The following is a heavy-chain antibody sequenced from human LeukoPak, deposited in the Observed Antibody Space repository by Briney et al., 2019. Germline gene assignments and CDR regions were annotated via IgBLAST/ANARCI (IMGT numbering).Heavy chain of an antibody. J-gene: IGHJ4*02. CDR2: IYYSGST. Sequence: RSSETLSLTCTVSGGSISSYYWSWIRQPPGKGLEWIGYIYYSGSTNYNPSLKSRVTISVDTSKNQFSLKLSSVTAADTAVYYCARVRLGYSTYYFDYWGQGTLVTVSS. D-gene: IGHD1-26*01. CDR3: ARVRLGYSTYYFDY. V-gene: IGHV4-59*01. CDR1: GGSISSYY.